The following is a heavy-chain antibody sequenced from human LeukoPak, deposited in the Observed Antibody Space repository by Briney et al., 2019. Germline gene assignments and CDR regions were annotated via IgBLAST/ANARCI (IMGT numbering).Heavy chain of an antibody. D-gene: IGHD6-13*01. Sequence: SQTLSLTCTVSGGSISSGSYYWSWIRQPAGKGLEWIGRNYTSGSTNYNPSLKSRVTISVDTSKNQFSLKLSSVTAADTAVYYCARRIAAAGILFWDYWGQGTLVTVSS. CDR3: ARRIAAAGILFWDY. CDR1: GGSISSGSYY. CDR2: NYTSGST. V-gene: IGHV4-61*02. J-gene: IGHJ4*02.